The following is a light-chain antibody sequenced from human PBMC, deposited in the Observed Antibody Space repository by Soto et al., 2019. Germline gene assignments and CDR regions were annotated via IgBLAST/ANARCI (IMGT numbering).Light chain of an antibody. V-gene: IGKV1-39*01. CDR2: SAS. Sequence: DIQMTQSPSSVSASIGDTVTITCRASQDINVYLNWYQQKPGEVPKLLIYSASTLHSGVPSRFTGSGSETDFTLTIRSLQAEDFATYSCQHGYVAPYSFGQGTKVDI. J-gene: IGKJ2*03. CDR3: QHGYVAPYS. CDR1: QDINVY.